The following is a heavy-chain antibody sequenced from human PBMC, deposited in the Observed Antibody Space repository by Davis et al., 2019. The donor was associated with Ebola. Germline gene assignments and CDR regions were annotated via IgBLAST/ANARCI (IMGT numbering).Heavy chain of an antibody. J-gene: IGHJ6*02. Sequence: GGSLRLSCAASGFTFSSYSMNWVRQAPGKGLEWVSSISSSSSYIYYADSVKGRFTISRDNAKNSLYLQMNSLRAEDTAVYYCARNMKLWFGYYYYGMDVWGQGTTVTVSS. D-gene: IGHD5-18*01. V-gene: IGHV3-21*01. CDR3: ARNMKLWFGYYYYGMDV. CDR2: ISSSSSYI. CDR1: GFTFSSYS.